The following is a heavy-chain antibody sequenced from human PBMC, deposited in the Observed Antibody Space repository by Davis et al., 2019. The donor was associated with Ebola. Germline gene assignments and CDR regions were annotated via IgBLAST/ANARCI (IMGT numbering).Heavy chain of an antibody. J-gene: IGHJ4*02. CDR1: GGTFSSYA. CDR2: IIPIFGTA. CDR3: ARDTRRGGDFWSGLAYYFDY. Sequence: SVKVSCKASGGTFSSYAISWVRQAPGQGLEWMGGIIPIFGTANYAQKFQGRVTITADESTSTAYMELSSLRSEDTAVYYCARDTRRGGDFWSGLAYYFDYWGQGTLVTVSS. V-gene: IGHV1-69*13. D-gene: IGHD3-3*01.